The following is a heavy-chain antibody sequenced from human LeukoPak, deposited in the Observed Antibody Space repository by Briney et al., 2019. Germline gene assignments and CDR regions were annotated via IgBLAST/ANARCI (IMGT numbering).Heavy chain of an antibody. D-gene: IGHD3-22*01. CDR3: ARGDYYDSSGYYVWDAFDI. Sequence: GGSLRLSCAASGFTFSDYYMSWIRQAPGKGLEWVSYISSSGSTIYYADSVKGRFTISRDNAKNSLYLQMNSLRAEVTAVYYCARGDYYDSSGYYVWDAFDIWGQGTMVTVSS. CDR1: GFTFSDYY. J-gene: IGHJ3*02. CDR2: ISSSGSTI. V-gene: IGHV3-11*01.